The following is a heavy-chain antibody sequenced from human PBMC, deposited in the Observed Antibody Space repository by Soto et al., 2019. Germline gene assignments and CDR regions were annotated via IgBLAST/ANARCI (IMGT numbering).Heavy chain of an antibody. CDR3: GGGGWEASGFVP. J-gene: IGHJ5*02. V-gene: IGHV4-31*03. Sequence: QVQLQESGPGLVRPSETLSLTCTVSGGSITSGGYYWGWIRQHPGKGLEWIGHIYYSGSTSYNPYLKSRLSRPTDTSLNPSPRTPNSGTSRNAAGHYCGGGGWEASGFVPRGQGTLVTVSS. CDR1: GGSITSGGYY. D-gene: IGHD6-19*01. CDR2: IYYSGST.